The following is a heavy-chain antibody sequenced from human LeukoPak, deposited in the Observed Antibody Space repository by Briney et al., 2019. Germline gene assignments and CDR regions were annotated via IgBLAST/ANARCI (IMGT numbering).Heavy chain of an antibody. D-gene: IGHD2-15*01. CDR2: IYYSGST. J-gene: IGHJ4*02. CDR1: GGSISSSSYY. V-gene: IGHV4-39*07. CDR3: ARDHDVVVVAATHDY. Sequence: SETLSLTCTVSGGSISSSSYYWGWIRQPPGKGLKWIGSIYYSGSTYYNPSLKSRVTISVDTSKNQFSLKLSSVTAADTAVYYCARDHDVVVVAATHDYWGQGTLVTVSS.